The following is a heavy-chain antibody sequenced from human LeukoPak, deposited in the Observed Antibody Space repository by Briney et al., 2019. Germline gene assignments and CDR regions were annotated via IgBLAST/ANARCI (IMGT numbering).Heavy chain of an antibody. Sequence: SWIRQHPGKGLEWIGYIYYSGSTYYNPSLKSRVTISVDTSKNQFSLKLSSVTAADTAVYYCARAEYGDYGNYFDYWGQGTLVTVSS. J-gene: IGHJ4*02. D-gene: IGHD4-17*01. CDR2: IYYSGST. CDR3: ARAEYGDYGNYFDY. V-gene: IGHV4-31*02.